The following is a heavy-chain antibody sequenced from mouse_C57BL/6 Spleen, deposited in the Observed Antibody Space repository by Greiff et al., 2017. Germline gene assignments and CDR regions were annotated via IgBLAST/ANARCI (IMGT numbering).Heavy chain of an antibody. J-gene: IGHJ4*01. V-gene: IGHV5-4*01. D-gene: IGHD2-4*01. CDR3: AREGVYYDPSYAMDY. CDR2: ISDGGSYT. CDR1: GFTFSSYA. Sequence: EVQLVESGGGLVKPGGSLKLSCAASGFTFSSYAMSWVRQTPEKRLEWVATISDGGSYTYYPDNVKGRFTISRDNAKNNLYLQMSHLKSEDTAMYYCAREGVYYDPSYAMDYWGQGTSVTVSS.